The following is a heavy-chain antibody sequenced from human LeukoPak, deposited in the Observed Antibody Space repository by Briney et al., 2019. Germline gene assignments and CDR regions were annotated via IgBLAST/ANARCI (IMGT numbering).Heavy chain of an antibody. Sequence: SETLSLTCAVSGGSISSGGYSWSWIRQPPGKGLEWIGYIYHSGSTYYNPSLKSRVTISVDRSKNQFSLKLSFVTAADTAVYYCARVSLVAGPFYIDYWGQGTLVTVSS. D-gene: IGHD6-19*01. CDR3: ARVSLVAGPFYIDY. CDR1: GGSISSGGYS. V-gene: IGHV4-30-2*01. CDR2: IYHSGST. J-gene: IGHJ4*02.